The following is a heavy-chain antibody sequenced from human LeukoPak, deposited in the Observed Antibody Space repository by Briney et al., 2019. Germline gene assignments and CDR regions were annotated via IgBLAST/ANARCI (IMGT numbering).Heavy chain of an antibody. CDR3: AKDLDSGYYVHSYGGRNYFDY. J-gene: IGHJ4*02. Sequence: GGSLRLSCAASGFTFTDFYMSWIRQAPGKGLEWVSYITNSGTTIYYADSVKGRFTISRDNSKNTLYLQMNSLRAEDTAVYYCAKDLDSGYYVHSYGGRNYFDYWGQGTLVTVSS. CDR2: ITNSGTTI. CDR1: GFTFTDFY. D-gene: IGHD5-12*01. V-gene: IGHV3-11*04.